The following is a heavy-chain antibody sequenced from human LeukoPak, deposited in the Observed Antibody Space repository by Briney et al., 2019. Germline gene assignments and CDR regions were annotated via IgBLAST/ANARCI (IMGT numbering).Heavy chain of an antibody. J-gene: IGHJ4*02. CDR1: GLTFSNSA. CDR2: MSFDGSHE. V-gene: IGHV3-30*04. CDR3: ARGGKCSDGKCYLIDY. Sequence: GGSLRLSCVASGLTFSNSAMHWVRQAPGKELEWVAIMSFDGSHERYGDSVKGRFTLSRDNSKNTLYLQINSLRTEDTAVYYCARGGKCSDGKCYLIDYWGQGTLVTVSS. D-gene: IGHD2-15*01.